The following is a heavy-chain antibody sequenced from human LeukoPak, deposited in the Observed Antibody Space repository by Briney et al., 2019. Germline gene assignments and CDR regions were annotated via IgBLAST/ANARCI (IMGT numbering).Heavy chain of an antibody. CDR2: IYYSGGT. CDR3: ARRAAAVGTYYMDV. V-gene: IGHV4-59*01. D-gene: IGHD6-13*01. Sequence: SETLSLTCTVSGGSINSYYWNWIRQPPGKGLEWSGYIYYSGGTNYNPSLKRRVTIAVDTSKNQFSLKLSSVTAADTAVYYCARRAAAVGTYYMDVWGKGTTVTASS. J-gene: IGHJ6*03. CDR1: GGSINSYY.